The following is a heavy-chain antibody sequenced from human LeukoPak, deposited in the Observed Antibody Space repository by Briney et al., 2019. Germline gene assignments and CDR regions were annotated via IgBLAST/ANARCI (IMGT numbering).Heavy chain of an antibody. Sequence: PGGSLRLSCAASGFTFSRYGMHWVRQAPGKGLEWVAFIRYDGSNKYYADSVKGRFTISRDNAKNSLYLQMNSLRAEDTAVYYCAKDGSVGATIDYWGQGTLVTVSS. D-gene: IGHD1-26*01. J-gene: IGHJ4*02. V-gene: IGHV3-30*02. CDR2: IRYDGSNK. CDR1: GFTFSRYG. CDR3: AKDGSVGATIDY.